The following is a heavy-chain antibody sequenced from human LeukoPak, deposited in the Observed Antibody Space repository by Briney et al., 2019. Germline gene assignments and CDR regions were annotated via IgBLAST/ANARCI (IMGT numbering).Heavy chain of an antibody. CDR3: AREGTIFGVVRGYMDV. CDR2: IIPIFGTA. D-gene: IGHD3-3*01. CDR1: GGTFSSYA. J-gene: IGHJ6*03. Sequence: SVTVSCKASGGTFSSYAISWVRQAPGQGLEWKGGIIPIFGTANYAQKFQGRVTITTDESTSTAYMELSSLRSEDTAVYYCAREGTIFGVVRGYMDVWGKGTTVTVS. V-gene: IGHV1-69*05.